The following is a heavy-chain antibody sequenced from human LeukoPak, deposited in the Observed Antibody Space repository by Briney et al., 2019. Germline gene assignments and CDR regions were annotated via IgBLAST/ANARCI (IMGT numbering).Heavy chain of an antibody. D-gene: IGHD3-9*01. V-gene: IGHV7-4-1*02. CDR1: GYTFTSYA. CDR2: INTNTGNP. CDR3: AREILTGYHRDAFDI. Sequence: ASVKVSCKASGYTFTSYAMNWVRQAPGQGLEWMGWINTNTGNPTYAQGFTGRFVFSLDTSVSTAYLQISSLKAEDTAVYYCAREILTGYHRDAFDIWGQGTMVTVSS. J-gene: IGHJ3*02.